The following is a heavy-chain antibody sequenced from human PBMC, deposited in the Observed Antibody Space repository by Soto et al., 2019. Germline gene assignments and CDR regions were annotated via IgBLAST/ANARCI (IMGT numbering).Heavy chain of an antibody. CDR3: AREVVETSSIWLDP. D-gene: IGHD6-6*01. Sequence: VKVSCKASRYTFTNNDIKWVRQAPGQGLEWIGWMNTNTNTTDSAEVFEGRGSFTWDTSISTAYMQLNSLKIDDTAVYYCAREVVETSSIWLDPWGQGTLVTVSS. J-gene: IGHJ5*02. V-gene: IGHV1-8*01. CDR1: RYTFTNND. CDR2: MNTNTNTT.